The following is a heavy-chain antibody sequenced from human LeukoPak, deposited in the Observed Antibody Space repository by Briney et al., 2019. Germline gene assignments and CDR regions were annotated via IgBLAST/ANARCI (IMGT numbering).Heavy chain of an antibody. CDR3: ARNLVFDY. V-gene: IGHV3-53*01. CDR1: GFTVSSNY. CDR2: IYSDGTT. Sequence: GGSLRLSCAASGFTVSSNYMNWVRQAPGKGLEWVSVIYSDGTTYYADSVKGRFTISRDNSKSTVYLQTNSLRAEDTAVYFCARNLVFDYWGQGTLVTVSS. J-gene: IGHJ4*02.